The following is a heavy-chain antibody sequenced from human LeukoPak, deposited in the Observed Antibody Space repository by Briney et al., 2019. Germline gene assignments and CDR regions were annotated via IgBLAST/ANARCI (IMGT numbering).Heavy chain of an antibody. J-gene: IGHJ3*02. CDR1: GSTVTSYG. Sequence: GASVKVSCTASGSTVTSYGVVYLRLAPGQGLEWMGWISVKTGNTSYSQKFQGRLTMTTDTSTTTAYMELRNLRSDDTAVYFCARDLNFGFDAFDIWGQGTMVAVSS. CDR2: ISVKTGNT. D-gene: IGHD3-3*01. V-gene: IGHV1-18*01. CDR3: ARDLNFGFDAFDI.